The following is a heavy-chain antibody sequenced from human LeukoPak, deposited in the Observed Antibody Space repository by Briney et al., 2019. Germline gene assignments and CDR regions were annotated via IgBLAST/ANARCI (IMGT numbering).Heavy chain of an antibody. J-gene: IGHJ3*02. CDR2: IYYSGST. D-gene: IGHD3-22*01. Sequence: SETLSLTCTVSGGSISSYYWSWIRQPPGKGLEWIGYIYYSGSTNYNPSLKSRVTISVDTSKNQFSLKLSSVTAADTAVYYCAREDDYYDSSGYYYVAFDIWGQGTTVTVSS. V-gene: IGHV4-59*01. CDR3: AREDDYYDSSGYYYVAFDI. CDR1: GGSISSYY.